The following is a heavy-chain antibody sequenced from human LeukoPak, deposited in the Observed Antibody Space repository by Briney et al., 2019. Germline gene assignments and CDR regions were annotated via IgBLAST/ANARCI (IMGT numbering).Heavy chain of an antibody. J-gene: IGHJ4*02. CDR2: ISAYNGNT. D-gene: IGHD2-2*02. V-gene: IGHV1-18*01. Sequence: ASVKVSCKASGYTFTSYGISWVRQAPGQGLEWMGWISAYNGNTNYAQKLQGRVTMTTDTSTSTAYMELRSLRSDDTAVYYCARPIYCRSTSCYSPLDYWGQGTLVTVSS. CDR1: GYTFTSYG. CDR3: ARPIYCRSTSCYSPLDY.